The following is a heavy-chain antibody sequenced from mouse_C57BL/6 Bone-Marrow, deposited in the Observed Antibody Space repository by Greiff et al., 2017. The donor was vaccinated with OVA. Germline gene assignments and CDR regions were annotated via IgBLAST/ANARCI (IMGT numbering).Heavy chain of an antibody. Sequence: QVQLQQPGAELVKPGASVKLSCKASGYTFTSYWMHWVKQRPGQGLEWIGLIHPNSGSTKYNEKLKSKATLTVDKSYSTAYMQLSSLTSEDSAVYYCARSAGIYYDSCFAYWGQGTLVTVSA. J-gene: IGHJ3*01. V-gene: IGHV1-64*01. CDR3: ARSAGIYYDSCFAY. D-gene: IGHD2-4*01. CDR2: IHPNSGST. CDR1: GYTFTSYW.